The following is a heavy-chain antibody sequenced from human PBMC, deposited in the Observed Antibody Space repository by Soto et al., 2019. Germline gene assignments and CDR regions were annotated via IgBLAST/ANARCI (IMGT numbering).Heavy chain of an antibody. CDR1: GYSFTSYW. CDR3: ARTAAAGKYYYGVDV. V-gene: IGHV5-51*01. D-gene: IGHD6-13*01. J-gene: IGHJ6*02. Sequence: HGESLKIFCKGSGYSFTSYWISWVRQMPGKGLEWMGIIYPGDSDTRYSPSFQGQVTISADKSISTAYLQWSSLKASDTAMYYCARTAAAGKYYYGVDVWGQGTTVTVSS. CDR2: IYPGDSDT.